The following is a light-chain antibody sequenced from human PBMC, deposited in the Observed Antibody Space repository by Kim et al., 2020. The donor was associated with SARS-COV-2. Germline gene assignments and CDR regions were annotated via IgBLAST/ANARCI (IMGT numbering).Light chain of an antibody. Sequence: QSALTQPASVSGSPGQSITISCTGTSSDVAGYNYVSWYQQLPGKAPKLMIYDVSRRPSGVSSRFSGSKSGNTASLTISGLQAEDEADYHCSSYTRSTTVVFGGGTQLTVL. CDR3: SSYTRSTTVV. V-gene: IGLV2-14*03. CDR1: SSDVAGYNY. J-gene: IGLJ2*01. CDR2: DVS.